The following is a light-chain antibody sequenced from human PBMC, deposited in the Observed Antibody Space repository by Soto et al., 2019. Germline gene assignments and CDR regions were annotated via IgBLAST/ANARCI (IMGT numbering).Light chain of an antibody. V-gene: IGKV1-9*01. CDR2: AAS. CDR3: QHLNDYRYT. CDR1: QAISSS. J-gene: IGKJ2*01. Sequence: DIQLNQSPSFLSASVGDRVTITCRASQAISSSLAWYQHNPGKAPKLLIYAASTWQSGVPSSFSGSGSGTEFTLTTSSLQPEDFATYYCQHLNDYRYTFGQGTKVEIK.